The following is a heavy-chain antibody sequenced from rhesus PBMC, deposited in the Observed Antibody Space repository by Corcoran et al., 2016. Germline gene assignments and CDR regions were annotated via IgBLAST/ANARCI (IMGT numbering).Heavy chain of an antibody. CDR1: GGSISDDYY. Sequence: QVQLQESGPGLVKPSETLSLTCAVSGGSISDDYYWSWIRQPPGKGLEWIGYIYGSGGGTNYNPSLKNRVTISIDTSKNQFSLKRSSVTAADTAVYYCARDGSMNTVTTPYDYWGQGVLVTVSS. D-gene: IGHD4-23*01. V-gene: IGHV4-106*01. CDR2: IYGSGGGT. J-gene: IGHJ4*01. CDR3: ARDGSMNTVTTPYDY.